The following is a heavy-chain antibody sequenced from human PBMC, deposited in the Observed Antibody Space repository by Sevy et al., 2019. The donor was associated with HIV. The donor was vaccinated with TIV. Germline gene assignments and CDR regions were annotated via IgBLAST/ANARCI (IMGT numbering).Heavy chain of an antibody. Sequence: GGSLRLSCAASGFSFSYYPMHWVRQAPGKGLEWVALISYDGVNQYYAASVKGRFTVSRDNSKNTLYLQMNSLRAEDTGVYYCARVVGRGEHLIYAYLDYWGQGALVTVSS. D-gene: IGHD2-15*01. CDR3: ARVVGRGEHLIYAYLDY. CDR2: ISYDGVNQ. CDR1: GFSFSYYP. J-gene: IGHJ4*02. V-gene: IGHV3-30*01.